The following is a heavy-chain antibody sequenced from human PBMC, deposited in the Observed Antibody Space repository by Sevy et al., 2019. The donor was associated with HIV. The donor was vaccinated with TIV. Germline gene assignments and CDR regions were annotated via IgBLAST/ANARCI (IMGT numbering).Heavy chain of an antibody. J-gene: IGHJ4*02. V-gene: IGHV3-21*01. D-gene: IGHD2-15*01. Sequence: GGSLRLSCVASGFTFSTYSMNWVRQAPGKGLEWVASISSTSSYIYYADSVKGRFTISRDNAKNSLFLQVNSLRAEDTAVLYCTRHLDCSGGACYSQYYFDYWGQGTPVTVSS. CDR2: ISSTSSYI. CDR1: GFTFSTYS. CDR3: TRHLDCSGGACYSQYYFDY.